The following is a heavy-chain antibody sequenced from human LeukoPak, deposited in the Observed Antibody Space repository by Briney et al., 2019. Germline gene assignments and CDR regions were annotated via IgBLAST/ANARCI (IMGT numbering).Heavy chain of an antibody. Sequence: AASVKVSCKASGYTFTSYGISWVRQAPGQGLEWMGWISAYNGNTNYAQKLRGRVTMTTDTSTSTAYMELRSLRSDDTAVYYCARVYAPYYDYVWGSYSLNDYWGQGTLVTVSS. D-gene: IGHD3-16*01. CDR1: GYTFTSYG. CDR3: ARVYAPYYDYVWGSYSLNDY. J-gene: IGHJ4*02. V-gene: IGHV1-18*01. CDR2: ISAYNGNT.